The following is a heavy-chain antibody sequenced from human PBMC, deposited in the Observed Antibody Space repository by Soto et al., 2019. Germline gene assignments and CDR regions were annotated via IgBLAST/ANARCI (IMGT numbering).Heavy chain of an antibody. V-gene: IGHV1-69*13. Sequence: SVKVSCKASGGTVSSYAISWVRQAPGQGLEWMGGIIPIFGTANYAQKFQGRVTITADESTSTAYMELSSLRSEDTAVYYCAREGCSSTSRLCGMDVWVQGTTVTVSS. CDR3: AREGCSSTSRLCGMDV. CDR2: IIPIFGTA. CDR1: GGTVSSYA. D-gene: IGHD2-2*01. J-gene: IGHJ6*02.